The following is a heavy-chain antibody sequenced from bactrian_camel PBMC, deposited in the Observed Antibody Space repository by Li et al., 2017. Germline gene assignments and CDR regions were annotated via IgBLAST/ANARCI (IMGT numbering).Heavy chain of an antibody. CDR1: GGTYSHYRAYC. CDR3: AARGPYCYTKLSVADFTY. V-gene: IGHV3S40*01. Sequence: DVQLVESGGGSVQAGGSLRLSCEASGGTYSHYRAYCMAWFRQAPGKEREGVARIYTGSGNTYYADSVKGRFTISQDNAKNTVYLQMNSLKPEDTAMYYCAARGPYCYTKLSVADFTYWGQGTQVTVS. D-gene: IGHD2*01. J-gene: IGHJ6*01. CDR2: IYTGSGNT.